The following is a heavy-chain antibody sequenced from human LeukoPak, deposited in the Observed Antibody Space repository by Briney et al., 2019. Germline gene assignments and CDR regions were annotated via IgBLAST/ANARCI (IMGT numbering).Heavy chain of an antibody. CDR3: ARERAARLCDY. CDR2: INTDGSST. V-gene: IGHV3-74*01. D-gene: IGHD6-6*01. Sequence: GGSLRLSCAASGFTFSSYWMHWVRQGPGKGLVWVSRINTDGSSTTYADSAKGRFTISRVNAKNTLYLQMNSLRAEDTAVYYCARERAARLCDYWGQGTLVTVSS. CDR1: GFTFSSYW. J-gene: IGHJ4*02.